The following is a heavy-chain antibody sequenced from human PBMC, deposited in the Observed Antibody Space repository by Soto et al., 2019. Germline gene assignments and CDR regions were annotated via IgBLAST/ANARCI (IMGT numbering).Heavy chain of an antibody. CDR2: IYYSGST. Sequence: NPSETLSLTCTVSGGSISSGGYYWSWIRQHPGKGLEWIGYIYYSGSTYYNPSLKSRVTISVDTSKNQFSLKLSSVTAADTAVYYCARVRLTMIVVVTPSGAFDIWGQGTMVTVSS. D-gene: IGHD3-22*01. J-gene: IGHJ3*02. CDR1: GGSISSGGYY. V-gene: IGHV4-31*03. CDR3: ARVRLTMIVVVTPSGAFDI.